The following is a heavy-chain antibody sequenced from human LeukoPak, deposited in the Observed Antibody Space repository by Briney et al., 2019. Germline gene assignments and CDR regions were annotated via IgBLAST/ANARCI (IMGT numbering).Heavy chain of an antibody. D-gene: IGHD3-10*01. CDR1: GFTFSSYS. V-gene: IGHV3-21*01. CDR2: ISSSSSYI. Sequence: PGGSLRLSCAASGFTFSSYSMNWVRQAPGKGLEWVSSISSSSSYIYYADSVKGRFTISRDNAKNSLYLQMNSLRAEDTAVYYCARDPFEGSGSYLNWFDPWGQGTLVTVSS. CDR3: ARDPFEGSGSYLNWFDP. J-gene: IGHJ5*02.